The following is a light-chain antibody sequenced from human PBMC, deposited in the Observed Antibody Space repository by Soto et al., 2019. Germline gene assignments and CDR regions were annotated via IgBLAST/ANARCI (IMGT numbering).Light chain of an antibody. V-gene: IGKV1-39*01. CDR2: AAS. CDR1: QAINND. Sequence: DIQMTQSPSSLSASVGDRVTITCQASQAINNDLTWYQQKPGKAPRLLIYAASSLQSGVPSRFSGSGSGTDFILTITSLQPEDSATYYCQQTYNMPRTFGPGTKVD. J-gene: IGKJ3*01. CDR3: QQTYNMPRT.